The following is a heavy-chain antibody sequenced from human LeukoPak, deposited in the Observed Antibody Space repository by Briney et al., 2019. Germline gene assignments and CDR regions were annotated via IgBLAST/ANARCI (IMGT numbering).Heavy chain of an antibody. V-gene: IGHV5-51*01. CDR1: GYSFTSYW. CDR2: IYPGDSDT. CDR3: ARLRLDILTGYYEDC. D-gene: IGHD3-9*01. J-gene: IGHJ4*02. Sequence: GESLKISCKGSGYSFTSYWIGWVRQMPGKGLEWMGIIYPGDSDTRYSPSFQGQVTISADKSISTAYLQWSSLKASDTAMYYCARLRLDILTGYYEDCWGQGTLVTVSS.